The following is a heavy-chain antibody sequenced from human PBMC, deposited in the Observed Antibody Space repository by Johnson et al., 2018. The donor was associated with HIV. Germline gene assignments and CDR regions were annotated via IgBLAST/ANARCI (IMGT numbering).Heavy chain of an antibody. J-gene: IGHJ3*02. V-gene: IGHV3-30*04. CDR2: ISYDGSNK. CDR1: RFTFSSYA. Sequence: QVQLVESGGGVVQPGRSLRLSCAASRFTFSSYAMHWVRQAPGKGLEWVAVISYDGSNKYYADSVKGRFTISRDNSKNTLYLQMNSLRVEDTAVYYCAKSPGKDHGGNSGGFDIWGQGTMVTVSS. D-gene: IGHD4/OR15-4a*01. CDR3: AKSPGKDHGGNSGGFDI.